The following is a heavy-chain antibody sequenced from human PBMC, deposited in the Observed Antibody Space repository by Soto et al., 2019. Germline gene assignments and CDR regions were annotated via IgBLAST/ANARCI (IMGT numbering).Heavy chain of an antibody. D-gene: IGHD6-19*01. CDR1: GFTFRTYG. CDR3: AKDTLNDSGSFDY. Sequence: PGGSLRLSCAASGFTFRTYGMTWVRQAPGKELEWASGISGSGGERYYGDSGEGRFSISRDNSENTLFLQMHSLRAEDTAIYYCAKDTLNDSGSFDYWGQGTLVTVSS. CDR2: ISGSGGER. V-gene: IGHV3-23*01. J-gene: IGHJ4*02.